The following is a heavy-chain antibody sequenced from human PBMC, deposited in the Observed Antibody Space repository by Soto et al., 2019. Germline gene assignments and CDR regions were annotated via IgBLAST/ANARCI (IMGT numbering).Heavy chain of an antibody. J-gene: IGHJ4*02. V-gene: IGHV4-30-2*01. D-gene: IGHD2-8*02. CDR3: ARDKITGLFDY. Sequence: PSETLSLTCTVSGGYISSGGYSWSWIRQPPGKGLEWIGYIYHSGSTYYNPSLKSRVTISVDTSKNQFSLKLTSVTAADTAVYYCARDKITGLFDYWGQGTLVTVSS. CDR2: IYHSGST. CDR1: GGYISSGGYS.